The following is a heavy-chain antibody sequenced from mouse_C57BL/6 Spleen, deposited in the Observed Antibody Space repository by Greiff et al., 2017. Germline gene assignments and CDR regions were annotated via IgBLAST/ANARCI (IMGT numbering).Heavy chain of an antibody. Sequence: QVHVKQPGTELVKPGASVKLSCKASGYTFTSYWMHWVKQRPGQGLEWIGNINPSNGGTNYNEKFKSKATLTVDKSSSTAYMQLSSLTSEDSAVYYCARGHGYYPSFSYWYFDVWGTGTTVTVSS. CDR3: ARGHGYYPSFSYWYFDV. V-gene: IGHV1-53*01. J-gene: IGHJ1*03. D-gene: IGHD2-3*01. CDR1: GYTFTSYW. CDR2: INPSNGGT.